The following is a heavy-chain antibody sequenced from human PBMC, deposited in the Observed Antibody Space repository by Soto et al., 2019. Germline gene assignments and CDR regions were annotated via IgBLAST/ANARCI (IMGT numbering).Heavy chain of an antibody. Sequence: QVQLVQSGAEVKKPGASVQVSCKVSGYLLSDLSLHWVRQAPGRGLEWMGGFDLEEGQTVYAQTFQDRVTMTEDTSTQTAYMALTSMTSEDTAEYYWATGVRQYDFLSGYHPPSTRAYWGQGRLVSVSS. CDR2: FDLEEGQT. CDR1: GYLLSDLS. V-gene: IGHV1-24*01. J-gene: IGHJ4*02. CDR3: ATGVRQYDFLSGYHPPSTRAY. D-gene: IGHD3-3*01.